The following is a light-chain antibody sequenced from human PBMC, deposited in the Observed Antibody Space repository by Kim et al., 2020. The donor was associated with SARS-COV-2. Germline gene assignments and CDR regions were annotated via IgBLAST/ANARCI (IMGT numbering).Light chain of an antibody. CDR1: QSVTDRY. V-gene: IGKV3-20*01. Sequence: APGESATLSCRASQSVTDRYLAWYQQKVGQAPRLLIYGASSRAAGIPDRFSGSGSGTDFTLTIRRLEPEDFAVYYCQQYGSSPWTFGQGTKVDIK. J-gene: IGKJ1*01. CDR3: QQYGSSPWT. CDR2: GAS.